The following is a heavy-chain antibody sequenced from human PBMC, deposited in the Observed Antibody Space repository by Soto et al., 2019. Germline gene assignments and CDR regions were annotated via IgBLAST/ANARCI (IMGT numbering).Heavy chain of an antibody. CDR1: GFTFSRSP. D-gene: IGHD6-13*01. CDR3: AKHAAAAAPDY. J-gene: IGHJ4*02. CDR2: ISASGGGT. Sequence: GSLRRSCTACGFTFSRSPMSWVRQAPGKGLEWVSLISASGGGTYYADSVKGRFTISRDNSKNTLYLQMNSLRAEDTAVYYCAKHAAAAAPDYWGQGTQVTVSS. V-gene: IGHV3-23*01.